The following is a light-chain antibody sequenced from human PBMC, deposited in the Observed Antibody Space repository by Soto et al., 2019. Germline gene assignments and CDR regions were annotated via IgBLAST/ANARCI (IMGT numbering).Light chain of an antibody. J-gene: IGKJ4*01. V-gene: IGKV3-15*01. Sequence: VLTQSPATLSVSPGERATLSCRASQSVSSDLAWYQQKPGQAPRLLIYATSTRATGIPARFSGSGSGTEFTLTISSLQSEDFAVYFCQKYDKWPLTFGGGTKVDIK. CDR3: QKYDKWPLT. CDR1: QSVSSD. CDR2: ATS.